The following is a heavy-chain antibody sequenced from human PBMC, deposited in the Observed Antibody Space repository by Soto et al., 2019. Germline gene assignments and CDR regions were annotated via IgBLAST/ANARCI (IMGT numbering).Heavy chain of an antibody. CDR3: ARDGYDGSGSYTYYYDGMDV. J-gene: IGHJ6*02. CDR2: INPNSGGT. Sequence: ASVKVSCKASGYTFTGYYMHWVRQAPGPGLEWMGWINPNSGGTNYAQKFQGWVTMTRDTSISTAYMELSRLRSDDTAVYYCARDGYDGSGSYTYYYDGMDVWGQGTTVTVSS. CDR1: GYTFTGYY. D-gene: IGHD3-10*01. V-gene: IGHV1-2*04.